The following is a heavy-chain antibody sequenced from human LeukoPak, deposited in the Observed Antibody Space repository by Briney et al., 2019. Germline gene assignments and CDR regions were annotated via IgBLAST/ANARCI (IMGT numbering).Heavy chain of an antibody. CDR1: GYTFTSYY. J-gene: IGHJ4*02. Sequence: ASVKVSCKASGYTFTSYYMHWVRQAPGQGLEWMGIINPSGGSTSYAQKFQGRVTMTRDTSISTLYMELNRVRSDDTAVYYCARGGQWELLSPFDFWGQGTLVSVSS. V-gene: IGHV1-46*01. D-gene: IGHD1-26*01. CDR2: INPSGGST. CDR3: ARGGQWELLSPFDF.